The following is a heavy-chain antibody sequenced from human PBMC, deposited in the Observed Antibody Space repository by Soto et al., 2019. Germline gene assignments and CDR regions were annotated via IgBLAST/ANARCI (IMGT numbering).Heavy chain of an antibody. D-gene: IGHD6-13*01. J-gene: IGHJ4*02. Sequence: TLSLTCTVSGGSISSSSYYWGWIRQPPGKGLEWIGSIYYSGSTYYNPSLKSRVTISVDTSKNQFSLKLSSVTAADTAVYYCARHGGAGYSSSWYGSIDYWGQGTLVTASS. CDR2: IYYSGST. V-gene: IGHV4-39*01. CDR1: GGSISSSSYY. CDR3: ARHGGAGYSSSWYGSIDY.